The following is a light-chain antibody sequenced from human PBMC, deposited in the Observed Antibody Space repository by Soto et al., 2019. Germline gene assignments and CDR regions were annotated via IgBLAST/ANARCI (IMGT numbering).Light chain of an antibody. CDR3: QQYGSSPRTT. V-gene: IGKV3-15*01. Sequence: EIVMTQSPATLSVTPGERATHSCRASQSVSSNLAWYQQKPGQAPRLLIYGASTTATGIPARFSGSGTGTEFTLTISSLQSEDFAVYYCQQYGSSPRTTFGQGTKVDVK. CDR1: QSVSSN. CDR2: GAS. J-gene: IGKJ1*01.